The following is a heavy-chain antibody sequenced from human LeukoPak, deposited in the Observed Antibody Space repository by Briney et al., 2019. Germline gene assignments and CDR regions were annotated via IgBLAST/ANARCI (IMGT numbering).Heavy chain of an antibody. CDR2: INNEGSGT. CDR3: VRYDVEARRFDY. J-gene: IGHJ4*02. D-gene: IGHD1-1*01. Sequence: GGSLRLSCKASGFDISRFWMHWVRQAPGKGLVWVSRINNEGSGTDYADAVKGRFTISRVNVENTLYLQMNSLSADDTAMYYCVRYDVEARRFDYWGQGTLVTVSS. CDR1: GFDISRFW. V-gene: IGHV3-74*01.